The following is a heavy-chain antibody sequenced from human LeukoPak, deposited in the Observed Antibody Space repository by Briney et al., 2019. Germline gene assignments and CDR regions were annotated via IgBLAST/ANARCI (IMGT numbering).Heavy chain of an antibody. J-gene: IGHJ5*02. CDR2: TNPNTGVT. V-gene: IGHV1-2*02. Sequence: VASVKVSCKASGYTFTDYYIHWMRQAPGQGLEWMGWTNPNTGVTSYAQKFQGRVTMTIDTSISTAYMELSRLRSDDTALYYCARLWFGESVPDPWGQGTLVTVSS. CDR1: GYTFTDYY. CDR3: ARLWFGESVPDP. D-gene: IGHD3-10*01.